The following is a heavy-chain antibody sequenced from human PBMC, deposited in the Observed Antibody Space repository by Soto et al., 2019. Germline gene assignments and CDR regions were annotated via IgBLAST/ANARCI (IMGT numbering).Heavy chain of an antibody. CDR2: INSDGSDT. V-gene: IGHV3-74*01. J-gene: IGHJ4*02. D-gene: IGHD2-15*01. CDR3: VRDPPAEDQLFDH. Sequence: EVQLVESGGGLAQPGGTLRLSCAASGFTFSSYWMHWVRQVPGKGLVWVSRINSDGSDTDYADSVKGRFTISRDNAKNTLYLQINNLRAEDTAVYQCVRDPPAEDQLFDHWGEGTLVTVSS. CDR1: GFTFSSYW.